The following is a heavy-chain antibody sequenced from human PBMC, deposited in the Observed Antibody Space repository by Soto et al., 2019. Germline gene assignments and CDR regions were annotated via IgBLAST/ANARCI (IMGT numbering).Heavy chain of an antibody. Sequence: ASVKVSCKASGGSFNTFAISWVRQAPGQGLEWMGWISAYNGNTNYAQKLQGRVTMTTDTSTSTAYMELRSLRSDDTAVYYCARGGPRRPEIYWGQGTLVTVSS. CDR1: GGSFNTFA. CDR2: ISAYNGNT. V-gene: IGHV1-18*04. D-gene: IGHD3-10*01. CDR3: ARGGPRRPEIY. J-gene: IGHJ4*02.